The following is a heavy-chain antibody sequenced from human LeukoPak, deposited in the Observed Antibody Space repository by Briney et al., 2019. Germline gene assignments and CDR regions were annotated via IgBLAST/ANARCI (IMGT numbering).Heavy chain of an antibody. CDR3: ASKDLVKGGFDP. J-gene: IGHJ5*02. Sequence: SQTLSLTCTVSGGSISSGGYYWSWIRQHPGKGLEWIGYIYYSGSTYYNPSLKSRVTISVDTSKDQFSLKLSSVTAADTAVYYCASKDLVKGGFDPWGRGTLVTVSS. CDR2: IYYSGST. V-gene: IGHV4-31*03. D-gene: IGHD3-16*01. CDR1: GGSISSGGYY.